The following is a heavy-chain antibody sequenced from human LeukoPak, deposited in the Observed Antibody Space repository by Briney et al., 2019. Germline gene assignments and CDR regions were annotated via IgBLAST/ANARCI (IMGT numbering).Heavy chain of an antibody. D-gene: IGHD5-12*01. J-gene: IGHJ6*03. V-gene: IGHV3-20*04. CDR3: ARAGYSGYDPQGMDV. CDR2: INWNGVST. CDR1: GFTFDDYG. Sequence: GGSLRLSCAASGFTFDDYGMSWVRQAPGKGLEWVSGINWNGVSTRYADSVKGRFTISRDNAKNSLYLRMNSLRAEDTALYYCARAGYSGYDPQGMDVWGKGTTVTVSS.